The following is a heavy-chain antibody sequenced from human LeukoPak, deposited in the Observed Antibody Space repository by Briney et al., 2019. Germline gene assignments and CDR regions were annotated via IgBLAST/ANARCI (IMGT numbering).Heavy chain of an antibody. CDR3: TRDRGYGGNSDIY. Sequence: GGSLRLPCAASGFTVSTNYMSWVRQAPGKGLEWISVIYSGGTTYYADSVKGRFTISRDNSKNTLYLQMNSLRAEDTAVYYCTRDRGYGGNSDIYWGQGTLVTVSS. D-gene: IGHD4-23*01. J-gene: IGHJ4*02. CDR2: IYSGGTT. V-gene: IGHV3-53*01. CDR1: GFTVSTNY.